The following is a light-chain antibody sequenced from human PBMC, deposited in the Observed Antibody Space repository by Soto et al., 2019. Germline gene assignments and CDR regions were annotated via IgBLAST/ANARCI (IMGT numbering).Light chain of an antibody. CDR2: GAS. V-gene: IGKV3-15*01. CDR1: QSVSSN. J-gene: IGKJ3*01. CDR3: QQYNNWPFT. Sequence: EIVMTQSPATLSVSPGERATLSCSASQSVSSNLAWYQQKPGQAPRLLIYGASTSATGIPARFSGSGSGTDFTLTISSLQSEDFAVYYCQQYNNWPFTLGPGTKVDIK.